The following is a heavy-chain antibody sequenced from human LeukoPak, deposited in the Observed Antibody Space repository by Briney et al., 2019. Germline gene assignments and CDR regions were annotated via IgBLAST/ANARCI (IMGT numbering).Heavy chain of an antibody. D-gene: IGHD3-3*01. CDR3: ARDWRDATIFGVVREVYFDY. CDR2: INPNSGGT. V-gene: IGHV1-2*02. J-gene: IGHJ4*02. Sequence: GASVKVSCKASGYTFTGYYMHWVRQAPGRGLEWMGWINPNSGGTNYAQKFQGRVTMTRDTSISTAYMELSRLRSDDTAVYYCARDWRDATIFGVVREVYFDYWGQGTLVTVSS. CDR1: GYTFTGYY.